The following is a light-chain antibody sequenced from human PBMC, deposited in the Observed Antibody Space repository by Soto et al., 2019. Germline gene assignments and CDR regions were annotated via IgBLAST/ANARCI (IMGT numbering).Light chain of an antibody. J-gene: IGKJ5*01. CDR1: QSVSRY. Sequence: EVVLTQSPATLSLSPGERATLSCRASQSVSRYLAWYQQKPGQAPRLLIFDASNRATGIPARFSASGSGTYFSLTISSLASEDSAVYYWQQRSYWPITFGQGTRLDSK. CDR3: QQRSYWPIT. CDR2: DAS. V-gene: IGKV3-11*01.